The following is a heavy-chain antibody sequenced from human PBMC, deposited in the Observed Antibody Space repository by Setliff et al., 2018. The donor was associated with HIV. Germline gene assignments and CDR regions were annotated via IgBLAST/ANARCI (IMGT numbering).Heavy chain of an antibody. CDR2: ISGSGSAM. CDR3: ARGHYFKDV. J-gene: IGHJ6*02. D-gene: IGHD3-22*01. V-gene: IGHV3-48*03. CDR1: GFTFSSYE. Sequence: RLSCAASGFTFSSYEMNWVRQAPGKGLEWVSYISGSGSAMYYADSVEGRFTISRDNAKNSLYLQMNSLRAEDTAVYHCARGHYFKDVWGQGTKVTVSS.